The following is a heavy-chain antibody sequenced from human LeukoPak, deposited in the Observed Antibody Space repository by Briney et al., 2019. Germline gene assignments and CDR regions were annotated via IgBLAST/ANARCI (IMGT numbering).Heavy chain of an antibody. V-gene: IGHV3-23*01. CDR1: GFTFSSYA. CDR3: AKDSQLVFGYFDY. CDR2: ISGSGGST. D-gene: IGHD6-13*01. J-gene: IGHJ4*02. Sequence: GGSLRLSCAASGFTFSSYAMSWVRQAQGKGLEWVTAISGSGGSTYYADSGKGRFTISRDNSKNTLYLQMNSLRAEDTAVYYCAKDSQLVFGYFDYWRQGTLVTVSS.